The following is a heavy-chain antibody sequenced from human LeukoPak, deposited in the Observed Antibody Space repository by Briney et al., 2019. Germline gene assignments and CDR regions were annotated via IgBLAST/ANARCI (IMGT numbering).Heavy chain of an antibody. D-gene: IGHD6-6*01. CDR3: ARDHLGSSSDY. CDR2: ISNSGSVI. Sequence: GGSLRLSCAVSGLTFYTYAMSWVRQAPGKGLEWISYISNSGSVIYYADSVKGRFTISRDNAKNSLYLQMNNLRAEDTAVYYCARDHLGSSSDYWGQGTLVTVSS. V-gene: IGHV3-48*01. J-gene: IGHJ4*02. CDR1: GLTFYTYA.